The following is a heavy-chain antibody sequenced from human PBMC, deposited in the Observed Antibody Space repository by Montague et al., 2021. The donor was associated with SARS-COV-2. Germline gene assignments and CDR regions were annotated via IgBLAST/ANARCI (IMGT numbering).Heavy chain of an antibody. Sequence: SETLSLTCTVSGDSIRSYHWTWIRQPPGKGLEWIGRISDSGRTIYNPSLKSRVTISVDTSKNQFFLNLRSMVAADTGIYYYTRDRGIAAADYYYYGMDVWGQGTTVTVSS. D-gene: IGHD6-13*01. CDR1: GDSIRSYH. J-gene: IGHJ6*02. V-gene: IGHV4-59*13. CDR2: ISDSGRT. CDR3: TRDRGIAAADYYYYGMDV.